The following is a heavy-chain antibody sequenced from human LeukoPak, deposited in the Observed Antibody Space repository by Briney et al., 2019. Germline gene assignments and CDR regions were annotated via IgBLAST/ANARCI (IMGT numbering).Heavy chain of an antibody. CDR1: GGSISSSSYY. D-gene: IGHD4-17*01. CDR2: IYYSGST. CDR3: ARQKTRYGPDAFDI. J-gene: IGHJ3*02. Sequence: SETLSLTCTVSGGSISSSSYYWGWIRRPPGKGLEWIGSIYYSGSTYYNPSLKSRVTISVDTSKNQFSLKLSSVTAADTAVYYCARQKTRYGPDAFDIWGQGTMVTVSS. V-gene: IGHV4-39*01.